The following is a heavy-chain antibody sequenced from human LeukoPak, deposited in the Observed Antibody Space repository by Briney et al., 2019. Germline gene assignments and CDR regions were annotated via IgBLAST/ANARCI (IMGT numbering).Heavy chain of an antibody. J-gene: IGHJ4*02. CDR2: VNSNGRSA. D-gene: IGHD3-9*01. CDR3: ATGDRYYDILTGYYTPDY. Sequence: GSLRLSCAASGFNFDDYGMTWVRQIPGKGLEWVAGVNSNGRSAGYAAAVRGRFTISRDNSKNTLYLQMNSLRAEDAAVYYCATGDRYYDILTGYYTPDYWGQGTLVTVSS. CDR1: GFNFDDYG. V-gene: IGHV3-20*04.